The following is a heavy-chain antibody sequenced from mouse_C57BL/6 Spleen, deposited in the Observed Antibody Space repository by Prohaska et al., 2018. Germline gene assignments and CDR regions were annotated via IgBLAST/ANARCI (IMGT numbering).Heavy chain of an antibody. CDR1: GIDFSRYW. CDR2: INPDSSTI. D-gene: IGHD1-1*01. CDR3: ASIYYEGFAY. Sequence: EVKLLQSGGGLVQPGGSLKLSCSASGIDFSRYWMSWVRLAPGKGLEWIGEINPDSSTINYAPSLKDKFIISRDNAKNTLYLQMSKVRSEDTALYYCASIYYEGFAYWGQGTLVTVSA. J-gene: IGHJ3*01. V-gene: IGHV4-1*01.